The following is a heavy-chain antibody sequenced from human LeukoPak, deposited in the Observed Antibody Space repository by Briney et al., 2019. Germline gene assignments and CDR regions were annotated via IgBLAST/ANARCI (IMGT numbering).Heavy chain of an antibody. CDR2: IYYSGST. V-gene: IGHV4-39*07. CDR1: GGSISSSSYY. Sequence: SETLSLTCTVSGGSISSSSYYWGWIRQPPGKGLEWIGSIYYSGSTYYNPSLKSRVTISVDTSKNQFSLKLSSVTAADTAVYYCARDVPPYGSRYFQHWGQGTLVTVSS. J-gene: IGHJ1*01. CDR3: ARDVPPYGSRYFQH. D-gene: IGHD3-10*01.